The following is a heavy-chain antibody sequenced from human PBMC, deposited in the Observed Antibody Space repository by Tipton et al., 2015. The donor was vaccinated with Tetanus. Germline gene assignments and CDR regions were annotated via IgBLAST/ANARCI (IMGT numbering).Heavy chain of an antibody. Sequence: TLSLTCTVSGGSIISADHYWSWIRQPPGKGLEWIAYIFYSGRTQYNPSLKSRVTISVDTAKNQFSLQLSSVTAADTAVYYCARTTRRWLHPDYWGQGTLVTVSS. D-gene: IGHD5-24*01. CDR2: IFYSGRT. J-gene: IGHJ4*02. CDR1: GGSIISADHY. CDR3: ARTTRRWLHPDY. V-gene: IGHV4-61*08.